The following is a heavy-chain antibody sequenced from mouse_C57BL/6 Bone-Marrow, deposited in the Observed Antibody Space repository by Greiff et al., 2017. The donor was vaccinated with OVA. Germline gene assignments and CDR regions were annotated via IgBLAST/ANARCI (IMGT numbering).Heavy chain of an antibody. Sequence: QVTLKVSGPGILQPSQTLRLTCSFSGFSLSTFGMGVGWIRQPSGKGLEWLAHIWWDDAKYSNPPLKSRLTISTDTSTNQVFLTIAIVYTADTATYSFARSYDGFWLFDVWGTGTTVTVSS. D-gene: IGHD2-3*01. CDR2: IWWDDAK. CDR1: GFSLSTFGMG. CDR3: ARSYDGFWLFDV. V-gene: IGHV8-8*01. J-gene: IGHJ1*03.